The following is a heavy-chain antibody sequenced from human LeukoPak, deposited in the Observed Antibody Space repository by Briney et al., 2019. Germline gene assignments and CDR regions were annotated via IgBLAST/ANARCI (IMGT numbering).Heavy chain of an antibody. J-gene: IGHJ4*02. D-gene: IGHD3-22*01. V-gene: IGHV3-30*01. CDR2: ISYDGSDK. CDR3: ARGDYYDSSGYHYAGIDY. Sequence: GRSLRLSCAASGFTFSTYAMHWVRQAPGKGLEWVAVISYDGSDKYYADSVKGRFTISRDNSKNTLDLQMNSLRAEDTAVYYCARGDYYDSSGYHYAGIDYWGQGTLVTVSS. CDR1: GFTFSTYA.